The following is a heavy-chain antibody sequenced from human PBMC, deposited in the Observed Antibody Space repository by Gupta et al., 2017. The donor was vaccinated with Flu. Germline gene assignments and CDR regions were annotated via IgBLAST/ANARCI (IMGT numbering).Heavy chain of an antibody. D-gene: IGHD2-8*01. Sequence: APGKGLEWVANIKREGSEKSYVDSVKGRFTISRDNAKNSLYLQMNSLRAEDTAVYYCAREGHYCTDGVCYFYYYYMDVWGKGTTVTVSS. CDR3: AREGHYCTDGVCYFYYYYMDV. V-gene: IGHV3-7*01. J-gene: IGHJ6*03. CDR2: IKREGSEK.